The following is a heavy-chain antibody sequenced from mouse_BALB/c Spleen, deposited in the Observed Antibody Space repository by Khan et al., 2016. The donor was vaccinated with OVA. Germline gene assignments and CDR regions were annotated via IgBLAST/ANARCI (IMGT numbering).Heavy chain of an antibody. Sequence: QVQLQQSGAELAKPGASVKMSCKASGYTFTSYWMHWVKQRPGQGLEWIGYIDPSTDYPEYNQKFRDKATLTVDKSSTTVYMQLTSLTSEDSAVYYCVNHGSSSAWFTYWGQGTLVTVSA. J-gene: IGHJ3*01. D-gene: IGHD1-1*01. CDR3: VNHGSSSAWFTY. V-gene: IGHV1-7*01. CDR2: IDPSTDYP. CDR1: GYTFTSYW.